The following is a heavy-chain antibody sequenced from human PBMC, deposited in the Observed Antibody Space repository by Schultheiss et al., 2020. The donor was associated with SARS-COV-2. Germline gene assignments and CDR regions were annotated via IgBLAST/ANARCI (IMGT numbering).Heavy chain of an antibody. D-gene: IGHD3-3*01. CDR2: INGDGTDP. Sequence: GGSLRLSCAASGFTVSSNYMSWVRQAPGKGLEWVSRINGDGTDPYYAGSVKGRLTISRDNSKNTVVLQLNSLRAEDTAVYYCAKWGHNFWSAYYSGGMDVWGQGTTVTVSS. CDR3: AKWGHNFWSAYYSGGMDV. V-gene: IGHV3-53*01. CDR1: GFTVSSNY. J-gene: IGHJ6*02.